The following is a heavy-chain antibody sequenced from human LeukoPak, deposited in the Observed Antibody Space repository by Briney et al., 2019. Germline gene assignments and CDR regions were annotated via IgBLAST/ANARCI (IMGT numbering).Heavy chain of an antibody. V-gene: IGHV3-30*02. CDR2: LPYDGSNK. D-gene: IGHD3-9*01. Sequence: GSLRIFLATSGFNFSNLGMDWVRQGSGQGLGWVAFLPYDGSNKYYADSVKGRFTISRDNSKNTLYLQMNSLRAEDTAVYYCAKAPYYDILTGLDYWGQGTLVTVSS. CDR3: AKAPYYDILTGLDY. CDR1: GFNFSNLG. J-gene: IGHJ4*02.